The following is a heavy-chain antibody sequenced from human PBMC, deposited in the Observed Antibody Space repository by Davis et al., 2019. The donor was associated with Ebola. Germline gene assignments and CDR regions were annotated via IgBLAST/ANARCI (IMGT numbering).Heavy chain of an antibody. J-gene: IGHJ5*02. CDR1: GGSFSGYY. D-gene: IGHD3-10*01. CDR2: INHSGST. Sequence: SETLFLTCAVYGGSFSGYYWSWIRQPPGKGLEWIGEINHSGSTNYNPSLKSRVTISVDTSKNQFSLKLSSVTAADTAVYYCARVRSYSWFDPWGQGTLVTVSS. V-gene: IGHV4-34*01. CDR3: ARVRSYSWFDP.